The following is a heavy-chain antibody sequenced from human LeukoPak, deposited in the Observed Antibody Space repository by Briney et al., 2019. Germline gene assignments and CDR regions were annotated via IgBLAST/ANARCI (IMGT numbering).Heavy chain of an antibody. D-gene: IGHD6-6*01. J-gene: IGHJ6*03. Sequence: SETLSLTCTVSGGSIRGHRWSWIRQPPGKGLECIGDFYTGRSTNYNRSLKSRVTISVDTSKSQLSLKVNSVTAADTAVYYCARDKGQSDSSGVYRSYMDVWGKGTTVIVSS. CDR2: FYTGRST. V-gene: IGHV4-59*11. CDR1: GGSIRGHR. CDR3: ARDKGQSDSSGVYRSYMDV.